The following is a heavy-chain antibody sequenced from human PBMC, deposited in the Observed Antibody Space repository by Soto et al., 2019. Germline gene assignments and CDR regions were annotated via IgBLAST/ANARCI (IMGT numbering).Heavy chain of an antibody. Sequence: QVQLVQSGAEVKKPGASVKVSCKASGYTFNSYGISWVRQASGQGLEWMGWISAYNGNTKYAQKLQGRVTMTTDTSTSTAYMELRSLRSDDTAVYYCARDEAYKWNDGGWFDPWGQGTLVTVSS. J-gene: IGHJ5*02. CDR1: GYTFNSYG. V-gene: IGHV1-18*01. D-gene: IGHD1-1*01. CDR2: ISAYNGNT. CDR3: ARDEAYKWNDGGWFDP.